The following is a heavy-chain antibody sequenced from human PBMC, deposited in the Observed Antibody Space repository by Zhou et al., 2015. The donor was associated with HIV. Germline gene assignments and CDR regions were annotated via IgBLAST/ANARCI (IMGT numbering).Heavy chain of an antibody. Sequence: QVQLVQSGAEVKKPGASVRVSCKASGYTFVNSGIIWVRQAPGQGLEWMGWISVKIGRTNYAQNLQGRFTMTTDTATNTAYMEMNSLKSDDTAVYYCARGDGGNPWVAAFDIWGQGTEVIVSS. V-gene: IGHV1-18*01. CDR2: ISVKIGRT. CDR3: ARGDGGNPWVAAFDI. J-gene: IGHJ3*02. CDR1: GYTFVNSG. D-gene: IGHD4-23*01.